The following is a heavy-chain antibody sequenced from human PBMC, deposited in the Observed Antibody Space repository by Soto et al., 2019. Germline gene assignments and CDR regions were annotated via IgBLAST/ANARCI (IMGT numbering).Heavy chain of an antibody. CDR1: CYTFASCG. CDR3: ARDLVVGDNWFDP. J-gene: IGHJ5*02. D-gene: IGHD1-26*01. V-gene: IGHV1-18*01. CDR2: ISAYNGNT. Sequence: ASVKVSCNASCYTFASCGISWGRQAPGQGLEWMGWISAYNGNTRYAQKLQGRVTMTTDTSTSTAYMELRSLRSDDAAVYRSARDLVVGDNWFDPWGQGTLVTVPS.